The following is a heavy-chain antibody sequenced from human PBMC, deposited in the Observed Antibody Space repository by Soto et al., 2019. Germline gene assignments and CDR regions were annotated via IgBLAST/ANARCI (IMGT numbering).Heavy chain of an antibody. D-gene: IGHD2-15*01. CDR2: IYHSGST. CDR1: GGSISSGGYS. Sequence: SETLSLTCTVSGGSISSGGYSWYRIRQPPGKGLEWIGYIYHSGSTYYNPSLKTRVTISVDRSKNQFSLRLNSVTAADTAVYYCAVVRPGYYYGLDVWGQGTTVTVSS. CDR3: AVVRPGYYYGLDV. J-gene: IGHJ6*02. V-gene: IGHV4-30-2*01.